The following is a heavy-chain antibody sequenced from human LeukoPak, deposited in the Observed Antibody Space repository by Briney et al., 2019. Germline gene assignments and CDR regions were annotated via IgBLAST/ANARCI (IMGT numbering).Heavy chain of an antibody. V-gene: IGHV3-7*01. CDR1: GFTFSSYW. J-gene: IGHJ6*03. CDR3: ARDPDTYYYYMDV. CDR2: IKQDGSEK. D-gene: IGHD1-14*01. Sequence: GGSLRLSCAASGFTFSSYWMSWVRQAPGKGLEWVANIKQDGSEKYYVDSVKGRFTISRDNAKNSLYLQMNSLRAEDTAVYYCARDPDTYYYYMDVWGKGTTVTASS.